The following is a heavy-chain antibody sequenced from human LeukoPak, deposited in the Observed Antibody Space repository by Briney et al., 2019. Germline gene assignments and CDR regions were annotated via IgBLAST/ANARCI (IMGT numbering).Heavy chain of an antibody. Sequence: GGSLRLSCAASGFTFSSYAMSWVRQAPGRGLEWVSAIRGSGGSTYYADSVKGRFTISRDNSKNTLYLQMNSLRAEDTAVYYCAKGDSSGYYYRPGYYFDYWGQGTLVTVSS. CDR2: IRGSGGST. J-gene: IGHJ4*02. V-gene: IGHV3-23*01. CDR3: AKGDSSGYYYRPGYYFDY. CDR1: GFTFSSYA. D-gene: IGHD3-22*01.